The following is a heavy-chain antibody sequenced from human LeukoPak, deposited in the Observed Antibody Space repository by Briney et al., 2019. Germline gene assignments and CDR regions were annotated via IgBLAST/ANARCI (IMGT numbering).Heavy chain of an antibody. CDR1: GGTSSSYA. CDR3: ARELSSGYYCFDY. D-gene: IGHD3-22*01. V-gene: IGHV1-69*13. CDR2: IIPIFGTA. Sequence: SVKVSCKASGGTSSSYAISWVRQAPGQGLEWMGGIIPIFGTANYAQKFQGRVTITADESTSTAYMELSSLRSEDTAVYYCARELSSGYYCFDYWGQGTLVTVSS. J-gene: IGHJ4*02.